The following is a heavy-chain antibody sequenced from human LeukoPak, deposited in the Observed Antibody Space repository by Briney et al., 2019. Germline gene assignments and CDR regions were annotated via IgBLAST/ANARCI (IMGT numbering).Heavy chain of an antibody. D-gene: IGHD3-10*02. V-gene: IGHV1-69*05. J-gene: IGHJ5*02. CDR1: GGTFSSYA. CDR2: IIPIFDTA. CDR3: ARGTSVRGFIRWFAP. Sequence: SVKVSCKASGGTFSSYAISWVRQAPGQGLEWMGGIIPIFDTANYAQKFQGRVTITTDESTSTAYMELSSLRSEDTAVYYCARGTSVRGFIRWFAPWGQGPLVTVSS.